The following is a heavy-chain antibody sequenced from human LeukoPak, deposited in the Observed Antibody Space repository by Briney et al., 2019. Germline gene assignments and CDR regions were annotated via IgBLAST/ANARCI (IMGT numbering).Heavy chain of an antibody. D-gene: IGHD6-19*01. Sequence: GGSLRLSCAASGFTFSNAWMSWVRQAPGKGLEWVANIKQDGSEKYYVDSVKGRLTISRDNAKNSLYLQMNSLRAEDTAVYYCARGELFYSSGWYYFDYWGQGTLVTVSS. CDR2: IKQDGSEK. CDR1: GFTFSNAW. J-gene: IGHJ4*02. CDR3: ARGELFYSSGWYYFDY. V-gene: IGHV3-7*01.